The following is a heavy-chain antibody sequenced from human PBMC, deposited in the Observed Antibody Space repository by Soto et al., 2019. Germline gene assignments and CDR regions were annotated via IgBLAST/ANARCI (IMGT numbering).Heavy chain of an antibody. CDR2: IKSKTDGGTT. CDR1: GFTFSNAW. CDR3: TTQFNDGQTNGGVDY. D-gene: IGHD1-1*01. V-gene: IGHV3-15*01. Sequence: EVQLVESGGGLVKPGGSLRLSCAASGFTFSNAWMSWVRQAPGKGLEWVGRIKSKTDGGTTDYAAPVKGRFTISRDDSKNTLYLQMNSLKTEDTAVYYCTTQFNDGQTNGGVDYWGQGTLVTVSS. J-gene: IGHJ4*02.